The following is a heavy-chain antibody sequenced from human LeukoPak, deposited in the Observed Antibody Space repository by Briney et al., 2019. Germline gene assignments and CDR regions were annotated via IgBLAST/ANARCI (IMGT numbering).Heavy chain of an antibody. Sequence: GGSLRLSCAASGFTFTDYYMSWIRQAPGKALEWISYIGDSGSPIYYADSVKGRFTISRDNAKNALYLQMNNLRAEDTAVYYCARGAGPLFDPWGQGTLVTVSS. V-gene: IGHV3-11*01. J-gene: IGHJ5*02. CDR3: ARGAGPLFDP. CDR2: IGDSGSPI. CDR1: GFTFTDYY.